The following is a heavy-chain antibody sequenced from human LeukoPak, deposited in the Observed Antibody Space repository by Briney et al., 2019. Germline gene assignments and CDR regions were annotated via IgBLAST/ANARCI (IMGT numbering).Heavy chain of an antibody. V-gene: IGHV4-59*02. CDR3: ARDPLHRDSANTTFDI. J-gene: IGHJ3*02. CDR1: GGSVTSYF. Sequence: PSETLSLTCTVSGGSVTSYFWSWIRQPPGKGLEIIGYISYTGSTNYNPSLKSRVTMSVDTSKKQLSLNLSSVTAADTAVYYCARDPLHRDSANTTFDIWGQGTMVTVSS. D-gene: IGHD5-24*01. CDR2: ISYTGST.